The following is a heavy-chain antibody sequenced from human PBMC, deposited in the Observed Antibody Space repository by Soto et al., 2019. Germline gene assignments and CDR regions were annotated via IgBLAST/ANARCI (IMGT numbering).Heavy chain of an antibody. J-gene: IGHJ4*02. V-gene: IGHV3-21*01. Sequence: WGSLRLSCAASGFTFSSYSMNWVRQAPGKGLEWVSSISSSSSYIYYADSVKGRFTISRDNAKNSLYLQMNSLRAEDTAVYYCASTSGGSIAARPDDYWGQGTLVTVS. CDR3: ASTSGGSIAARPDDY. CDR1: GFTFSSYS. D-gene: IGHD6-6*01. CDR2: ISSSSSYI.